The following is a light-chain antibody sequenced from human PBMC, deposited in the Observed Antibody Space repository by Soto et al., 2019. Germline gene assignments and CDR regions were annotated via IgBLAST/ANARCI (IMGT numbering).Light chain of an antibody. V-gene: IGKV3-15*01. CDR2: GAS. J-gene: IGKJ4*01. Sequence: EIVMTQSPATLSVSPGERATLSCRASQSISSNLAWYQQKPGQAPRLLIYGASTRATGIPARFSGSGSGTEFTLNISSLQYEDFAVYYCKQYNDWPPATFGGGTKAEVK. CDR1: QSISSN. CDR3: KQYNDWPPAT.